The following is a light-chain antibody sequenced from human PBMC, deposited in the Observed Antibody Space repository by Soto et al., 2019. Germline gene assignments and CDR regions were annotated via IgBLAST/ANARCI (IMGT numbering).Light chain of an antibody. CDR2: EGS. Sequence: QSALTQPASVSGSPGQSITISCTGISSDVGSYNLVSWYQQHPGKAPKVMIYEGSKRPSGVSSRFSGSQSGNTASLTISGPQAEDEADYYCCSYAGGSALNYVFGTGTKLTVL. J-gene: IGLJ1*01. CDR1: SSDVGSYNL. V-gene: IGLV2-23*01. CDR3: CSYAGGSALNYV.